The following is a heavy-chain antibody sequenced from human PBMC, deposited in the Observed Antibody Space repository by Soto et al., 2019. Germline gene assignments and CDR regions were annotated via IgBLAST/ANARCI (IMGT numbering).Heavy chain of an antibody. D-gene: IGHD2-15*01. J-gene: IGHJ3*02. CDR2: ISSSSSYI. Sequence: EVQLVESGGGLVKPGGSLRLSCAASGFTFSSYSMNWVRQAPGKGLEWVSSISSSSSYIYYADSVKGRFTISRDNAKNSLYLQMNSLRAEDTAVYYCARDRDIVVVVAARAFEIWGQGTMVTVSS. CDR3: ARDRDIVVVVAARAFEI. CDR1: GFTFSSYS. V-gene: IGHV3-21*01.